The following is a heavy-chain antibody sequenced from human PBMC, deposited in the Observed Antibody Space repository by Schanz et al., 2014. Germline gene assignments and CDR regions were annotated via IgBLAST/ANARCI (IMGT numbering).Heavy chain of an antibody. D-gene: IGHD7-27*01. Sequence: EVRLVESGGGLVKPGGSLRLSCAASGFTFSSYSMSWVRQAPGKGLGWVSFISSSSDYINYADSVKGRFTISRVDAKNSVHLQMNSLRAEDTAVYFCARDDAWAFDYWGHGTLVTVSS. V-gene: IGHV3-21*02. J-gene: IGHJ4*01. CDR1: GFTFSSYS. CDR3: ARDDAWAFDY. CDR2: ISSSSDYI.